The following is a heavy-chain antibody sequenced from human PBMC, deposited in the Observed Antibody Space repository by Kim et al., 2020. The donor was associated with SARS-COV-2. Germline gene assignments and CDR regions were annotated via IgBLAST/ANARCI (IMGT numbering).Heavy chain of an antibody. J-gene: IGHJ6*02. D-gene: IGHD1-1*01. V-gene: IGHV3-7*01. CDR3: AREGWNDGRMDV. Sequence: YYVDSVKGRFTISRDNAKNSLYLQMNSLRAEDTAVYYCAREGWNDGRMDVWGQGTTVTVSS.